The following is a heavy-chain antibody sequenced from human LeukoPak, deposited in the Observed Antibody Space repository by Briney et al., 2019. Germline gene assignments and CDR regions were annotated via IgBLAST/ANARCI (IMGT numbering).Heavy chain of an antibody. CDR3: ARCHCGGDWYSMTVRNGFDI. CDR1: RGSLSSTSYY. V-gene: IGHV4-39*01. J-gene: IGHJ3*02. D-gene: IGHD2-21*02. Sequence: PSEGPSLTPTHSRGSLSSTSYYSGWIRHPPGKGLEWIGSIYYGGSTYYSPSLNSRLPISVDTSKDEMSLKLSSVTPADTAVYDCARCHCGGDWYSMTVRNGFDIWGQGTMVTVSS. CDR2: IYYGGST.